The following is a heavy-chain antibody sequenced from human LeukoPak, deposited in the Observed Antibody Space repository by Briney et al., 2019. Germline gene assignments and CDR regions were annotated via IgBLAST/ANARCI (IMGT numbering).Heavy chain of an antibody. Sequence: SETLSLTCAFYGASFSGYYWRWIRQPPGKGLEWIGEINHSGITTYNPSLKSRVTISVDTSKKQFSLKLSSVTAADTAVYYCAISHKWLLLDYWGQGTLVTVSS. CDR3: AISHKWLLLDY. V-gene: IGHV4-34*01. D-gene: IGHD2-15*01. CDR1: GASFSGYY. J-gene: IGHJ4*02. CDR2: INHSGIT.